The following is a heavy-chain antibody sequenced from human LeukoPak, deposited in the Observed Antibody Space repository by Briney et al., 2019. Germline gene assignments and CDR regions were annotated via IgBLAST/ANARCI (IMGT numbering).Heavy chain of an antibody. Sequence: GGSLRLSCAASGFTFSRYWMHWVRQAPGKGLVWVSRINSDGSTTHYADSVKGRFTISRDNAKNTLYLQMNSLRAEDTAVYYCASLDSSSWPCPWGQGTTVTVSS. CDR3: ASLDSSSWPCP. CDR1: GFTFSRYW. J-gene: IGHJ6*02. D-gene: IGHD6-13*01. CDR2: INSDGSTT. V-gene: IGHV3-74*01.